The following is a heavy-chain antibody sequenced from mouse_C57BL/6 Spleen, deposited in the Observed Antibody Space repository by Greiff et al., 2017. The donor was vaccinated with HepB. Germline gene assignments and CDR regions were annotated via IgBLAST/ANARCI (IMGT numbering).Heavy chain of an antibody. CDR2: IHPNSGST. CDR1: GYTFTSYW. D-gene: IGHD1-1*01. V-gene: IGHV1-64*01. Sequence: VQLQQPGAELVKPGASVKLSCKASGYTFTSYWMHWVKQRPGQGLEWIGMIHPNSGSTNYNEKFKSKATLTVDKSSSTAYMQLSSLTSEDSAVYYCAREVLRSVAGWYFDVWGTGTTVTVSS. CDR3: AREVLRSVAGWYFDV. J-gene: IGHJ1*03.